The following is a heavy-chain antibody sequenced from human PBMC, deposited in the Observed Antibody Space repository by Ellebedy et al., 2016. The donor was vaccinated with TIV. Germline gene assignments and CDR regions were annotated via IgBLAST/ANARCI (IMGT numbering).Heavy chain of an antibody. D-gene: IGHD3-16*01. J-gene: IGHJ5*02. CDR1: GFSFCSYW. CDR2: IYQDGSTQ. V-gene: IGHV3-7*01. Sequence: GGSLRLSCVVSGFSFCSYWMSWVRQAPGKGLEWVANIYQDGSTQYYVDSVKGRFTISRDNAKNSLCMQMNSLRVEDTAVYYCARRGSYGDYAVQVNSWFDRWGRGTLVSVSS. CDR3: ARRGSYGDYAVQVNSWFDR.